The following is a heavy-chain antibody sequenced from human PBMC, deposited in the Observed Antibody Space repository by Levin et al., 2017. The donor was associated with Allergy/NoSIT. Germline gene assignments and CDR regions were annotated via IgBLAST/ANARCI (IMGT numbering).Heavy chain of an antibody. CDR2: IYYSGST. J-gene: IGHJ2*01. V-gene: IGHV4-30-4*01. CDR3: ARRISLGRNPSYWYFDL. CDR1: GGSISSGDYY. D-gene: IGHD2/OR15-2a*01. Sequence: TTSETLSLTCTVSGGSISSGDYYWSWIRQPPGKGLEWIGYIYYSGSTYYNPSLKSRVTISVDTSKNQFSLKLSSVTAADTAVYYCARRISLGRNPSYWYFDLWGRGTLVTVSS.